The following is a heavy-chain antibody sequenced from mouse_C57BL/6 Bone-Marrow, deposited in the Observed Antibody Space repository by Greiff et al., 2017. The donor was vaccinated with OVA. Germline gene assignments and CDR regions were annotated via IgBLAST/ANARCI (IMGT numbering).Heavy chain of an antibody. J-gene: IGHJ4*01. CDR3: ARRKGGYVMDY. V-gene: IGHV1-20*01. CDR1: GYSFTGYF. Sequence: EVQLQESGPELVKPGDSVKISCKASGYSFTGYFMNWVMQSHGKSLEWIGRINPYNGDTFYNQKFKGKATLTVDKSSSTAHMELRSLTSEDSAVYYCARRKGGYVMDYWGQGTSVTVSS. D-gene: IGHD1-3*01. CDR2: INPYNGDT.